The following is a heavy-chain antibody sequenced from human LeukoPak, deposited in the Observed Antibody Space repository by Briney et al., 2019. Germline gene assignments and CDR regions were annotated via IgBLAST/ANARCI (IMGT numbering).Heavy chain of an antibody. CDR3: ARGYCGGGSCYADAFDI. Sequence: SETLSLTCTVSGGSISNYHWSWIRQPPGEGLEWIGYIYYSGTTNYNPSLKSRVTISVDTSKNQFSLKLSSVTAADTAVYFCARGYCGGGSCYADAFDIWGQGTMVTVSS. V-gene: IGHV4-59*08. CDR2: IYYSGTT. J-gene: IGHJ3*02. CDR1: GGSISNYH. D-gene: IGHD2-15*01.